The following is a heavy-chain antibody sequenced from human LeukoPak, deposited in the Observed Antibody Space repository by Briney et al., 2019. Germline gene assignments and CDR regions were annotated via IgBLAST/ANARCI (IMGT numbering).Heavy chain of an antibody. Sequence: GGSLRLSCAASGFTFSSYVMYWVRQAPGKGLVWVSRINSDGSSTTYADSVKGRFTISRDNAKNTLHLQMNSLRVEDTAVYYCVRDVWGDRDSYFDYWGQGTLVTVSS. CDR3: VRDVWGDRDSYFDY. CDR2: INSDGSST. CDR1: GFTFSSYV. J-gene: IGHJ4*02. D-gene: IGHD2-21*01. V-gene: IGHV3-74*03.